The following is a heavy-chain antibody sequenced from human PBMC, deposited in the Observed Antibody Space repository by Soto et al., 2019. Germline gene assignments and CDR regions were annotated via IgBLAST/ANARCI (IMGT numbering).Heavy chain of an antibody. D-gene: IGHD4-17*01. Sequence: SVKVSCKASGGTFSSYAISWVRQAPGQGLEWVGGIIPIFGTANYAQKFQGRVTITADESTSTAYMELSSLRSEDTAVYYCARDQKTTVNPPYGMDVWGQGTTVTVSS. CDR3: ARDQKTTVNPPYGMDV. CDR1: GGTFSSYA. J-gene: IGHJ6*02. CDR2: IIPIFGTA. V-gene: IGHV1-69*13.